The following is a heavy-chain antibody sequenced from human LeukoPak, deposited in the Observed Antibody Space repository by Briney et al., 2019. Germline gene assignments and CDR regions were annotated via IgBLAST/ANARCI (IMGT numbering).Heavy chain of an antibody. Sequence: GGSLGLSCAASGFTFSSYAMNWVRQAPGKGLEWVSGISGSGDNTYYADSVKGRFTISRDNSKNTLFLQMNSLRAEDTAVYYCAKVRSGDIAAALNYWGQGTLVPVSS. CDR2: ISGSGDNT. D-gene: IGHD6-13*01. CDR3: AKVRSGDIAAALNY. J-gene: IGHJ4*02. CDR1: GFTFSSYA. V-gene: IGHV3-23*01.